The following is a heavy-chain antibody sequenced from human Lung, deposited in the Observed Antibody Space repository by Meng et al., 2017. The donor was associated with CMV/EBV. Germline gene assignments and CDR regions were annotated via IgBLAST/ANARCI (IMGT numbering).Heavy chain of an antibody. D-gene: IGHD6-19*01. CDR3: ARGITVAPPSD. V-gene: IGHV3-30-3*01. CDR1: GFTFSRFA. J-gene: IGHJ4*02. Sequence: GGSXRLXCAASGFTFSRFAMHWVRQAPGKGLEWVAVISYDGSNKYYADSVKGRFTISRDNSKNTLYLQMNSPRAEDTAVYHCARGITVAPPSDWGQGTLVTVSS. CDR2: ISYDGSNK.